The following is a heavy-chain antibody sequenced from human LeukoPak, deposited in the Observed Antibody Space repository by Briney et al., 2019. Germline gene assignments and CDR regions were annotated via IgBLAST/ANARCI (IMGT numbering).Heavy chain of an antibody. Sequence: GGSLRLSCAASGFTFSSFAMTWVRQTPGKGLEWVSAISLSGGSTNYADSMKGRFTNSRDNSRHTLYILMSSLRAEDTAVYFCAKCRGGGGEYWHFDLWGRGILVTVSS. CDR1: GFTFSSFA. CDR3: AKCRGGGGEYWHFDL. J-gene: IGHJ2*01. D-gene: IGHD2-15*01. CDR2: ISLSGGST. V-gene: IGHV3-23*01.